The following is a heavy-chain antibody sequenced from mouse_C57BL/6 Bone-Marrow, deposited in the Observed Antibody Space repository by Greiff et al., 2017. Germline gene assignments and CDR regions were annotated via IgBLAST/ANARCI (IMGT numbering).Heavy chain of an antibody. CDR2: INPSNGGT. V-gene: IGHV1-53*01. J-gene: IGHJ4*01. Sequence: QVQLQQPGTELVKPGASVKLSCKASGYTFTSYWMHWVKQRHGPGLEWIGNINPSNGGTNYNEKFKSKATLTVDKSSSTAYMQLSSLTSEDSAVYYCARKVNYYGSSSYYAMGYWGQGTSVTVSS. CDR1: GYTFTSYW. D-gene: IGHD1-1*01. CDR3: ARKVNYYGSSSYYAMGY.